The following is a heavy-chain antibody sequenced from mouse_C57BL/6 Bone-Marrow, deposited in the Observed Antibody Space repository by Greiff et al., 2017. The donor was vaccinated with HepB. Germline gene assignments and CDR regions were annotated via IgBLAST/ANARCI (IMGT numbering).Heavy chain of an antibody. Sequence: VKLQESGPGLVQPSQSLSITCTVSGFSLTSYGVHWVRQSPGKGLEWLGVIWSGGSTDYNAAFISRLSISKDNSKSQVFFKMNSLQADDTAIYYCARKGWLLPAWFAYWGQGTLVTVSA. CDR3: ARKGWLLPAWFAY. J-gene: IGHJ3*01. D-gene: IGHD2-3*01. V-gene: IGHV2-2*01. CDR2: IWSGGST. CDR1: GFSLTSYG.